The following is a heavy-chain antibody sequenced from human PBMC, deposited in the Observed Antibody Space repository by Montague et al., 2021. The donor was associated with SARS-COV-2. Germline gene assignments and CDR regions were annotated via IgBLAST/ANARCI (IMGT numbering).Heavy chain of an antibody. J-gene: IGHJ4*02. CDR2: IYHSGST. CDR3: VRHPRTYNGFWSGDSGRLGFQFDS. Sequence: SETLSLTCTVSGGSISSTSYYWGWIRQSPGKGLEWIGSIYHSGSTYYSPSLKSRLSLSVETSKNQFSLKLTSVTAADTAVYFCVRHPRTYNGFWSGDSGRLGFQFDSWGQGTLVTVSS. D-gene: IGHD3/OR15-3a*01. CDR1: GGSISSTSYY. V-gene: IGHV4-39*01.